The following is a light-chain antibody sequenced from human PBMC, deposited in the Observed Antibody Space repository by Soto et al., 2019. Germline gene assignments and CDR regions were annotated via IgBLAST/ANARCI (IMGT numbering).Light chain of an antibody. J-gene: IGKJ3*01. V-gene: IGKV3-15*01. CDR2: GSS. CDR3: QQYNNWPFA. CDR1: QSVSSN. Sequence: EIVMTQSPATLSVSPGERATLSCRASQSVSSNVAWYQQKPGQAPRLLIYGSSTRATGIPARFSGSGSGTEFTLTLSSLQSEDFAVYYCQQYNNWPFAFGPGTKVDIK.